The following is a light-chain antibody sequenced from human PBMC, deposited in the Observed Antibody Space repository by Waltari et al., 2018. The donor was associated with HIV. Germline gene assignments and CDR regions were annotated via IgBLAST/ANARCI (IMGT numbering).Light chain of an antibody. CDR3: QQSHSSPLT. CDR1: QTVTKK. CDR2: DAS. Sequence: DIQMTPSPSSLSASVGDSVTITCRASQTVTKKGNWYQQKPGKAPKVLIYDASTLQGVVPARFRGGGSGTDFSLTITSLQTDDFATYCCQQSHSSPLTFGPGTKVDIK. V-gene: IGKV1-39*01. J-gene: IGKJ3*01.